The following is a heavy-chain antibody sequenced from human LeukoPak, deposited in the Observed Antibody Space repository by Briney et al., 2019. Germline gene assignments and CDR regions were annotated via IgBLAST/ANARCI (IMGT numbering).Heavy chain of an antibody. J-gene: IGHJ4*02. V-gene: IGHV3-15*01. Sequence: GGSLRLSCAASGFTLSNAWMNWVRQAPSKGLEWVGLIKSKANGETRDYAAPVKGRFTISRDDSKNTAYLQMNSLKTEDTAVYYCTRAGRYYDPFDYWGQGTLVTVSA. CDR3: TRAGRYYDPFDY. CDR1: GFTLSNAW. D-gene: IGHD3-22*01. CDR2: IKSKANGETR.